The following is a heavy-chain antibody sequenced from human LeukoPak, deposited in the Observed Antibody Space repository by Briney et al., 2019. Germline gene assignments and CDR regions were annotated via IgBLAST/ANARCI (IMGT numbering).Heavy chain of an antibody. CDR2: IKQDGSEK. V-gene: IGHV3-7*01. CDR3: ARSVNSYELDY. D-gene: IGHD5-12*01. J-gene: IGHJ4*02. CDR1: GFTFSSYW. Sequence: GGSLRLSCAASGFTFSSYWMSWVRQAPGKGLEWVANIKQDGSEKYYVDSVKGRLTISRDNAKNSLYLQMNSLRAEDTAVYYCARSVNSYELDYWGQGTLVTVSS.